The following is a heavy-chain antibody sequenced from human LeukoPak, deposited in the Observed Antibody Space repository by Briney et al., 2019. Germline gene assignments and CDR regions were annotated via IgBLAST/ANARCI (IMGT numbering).Heavy chain of an antibody. CDR1: GDSISSGNNY. Sequence: SETLSLTCSVSGDSISSGNNYWGWIRQPPGKGLDWIGSITHSGGTYYNPSLKSRVTISVDTSKNQFSLGLTSVTAPDTAVYYCVAIVNQFYYYMNVWGKGTTVTVSS. V-gene: IGHV4-39*01. CDR2: ITHSGGT. J-gene: IGHJ6*03. D-gene: IGHD3-22*01. CDR3: VAIVNQFYYYMNV.